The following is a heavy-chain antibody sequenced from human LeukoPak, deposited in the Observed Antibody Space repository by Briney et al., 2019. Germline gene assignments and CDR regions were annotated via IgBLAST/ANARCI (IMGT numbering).Heavy chain of an antibody. CDR1: GFAFSGSA. J-gene: IGHJ4*02. CDR3: QLNSGYVIDRVY. D-gene: IGHD5-12*01. V-gene: IGHV3-73*01. CDR2: IRSKANSYAT. Sequence: GGSLRLSCAASGFAFSGSAMHWVRQASGKGLEWVGRIRSKANSYATAYAASVKGRFTISRDDSKNTAYLQMNSLKTEDTAVYYCQLNSGYVIDRVYWGQGTLVTVSS.